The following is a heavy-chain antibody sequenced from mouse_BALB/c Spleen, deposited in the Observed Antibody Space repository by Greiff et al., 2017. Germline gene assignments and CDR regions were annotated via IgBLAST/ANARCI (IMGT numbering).Heavy chain of an antibody. D-gene: IGHD4-1*01. J-gene: IGHJ4*01. CDR1: GFTFSSYG. V-gene: IGHV5-6*01. Sequence: EVMLVESGGDLVKPGGSLKLSCAASGFTFSSYGMSWVRQTPDKRLEWVATISSGGSYTYYPDSVKGRFTISRDNAKNTLYLQMSSLKSEDTAMYYCARVGRGYAMDYWGQGTSVTVSS. CDR3: ARVGRGYAMDY. CDR2: ISSGGSYT.